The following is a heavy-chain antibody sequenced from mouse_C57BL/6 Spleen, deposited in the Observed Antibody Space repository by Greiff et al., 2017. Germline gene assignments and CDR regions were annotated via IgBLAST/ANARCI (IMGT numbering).Heavy chain of an antibody. D-gene: IGHD2-5*01. J-gene: IGHJ2*01. CDR2: IYPGGGYT. Sequence: QVTLKVSGAELVRPGTSVKMSCKASGYTFTNYWIGWAKQRPGHGLEWIGDIYPGGGYTNYNEKFKGKATLTADKSSSTAYMQFSSLTSEDSAIYYCARSDSNYFDYWGQGTTLTVSS. CDR1: GYTFTNYW. CDR3: ARSDSNYFDY. V-gene: IGHV1-63*01.